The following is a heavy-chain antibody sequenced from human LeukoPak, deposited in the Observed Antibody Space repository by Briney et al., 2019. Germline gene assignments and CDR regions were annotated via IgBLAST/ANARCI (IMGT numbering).Heavy chain of an antibody. Sequence: SGTLSLTCAVSGDSISNSNWWTWIRQPPGKGLEWIGEVYPSGSTNYSPSLKSRVTISVDKSKNQFSPTLSSVTAADTAVYFCGTTEHDSGDYWGQGTLVTVSS. CDR2: VYPSGST. CDR3: GTTEHDSGDY. CDR1: GDSISNSNW. V-gene: IGHV4-4*02. D-gene: IGHD6-25*01. J-gene: IGHJ4*02.